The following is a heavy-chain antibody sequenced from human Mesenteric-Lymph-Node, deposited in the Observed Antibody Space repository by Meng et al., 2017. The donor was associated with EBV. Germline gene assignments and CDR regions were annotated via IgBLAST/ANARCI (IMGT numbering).Heavy chain of an antibody. CDR1: GGSFSGYY. D-gene: IGHD3-10*01. CDR3: ARGYGSGHL. CDR2: INHSGST. Sequence: QVQLQQGGAGLLKLSETLSLTCAVYGGSFSGYYWSWIRQPPGKGLEWIGEINHSGSTNYNPSLKSRVTISVDTSKNQFSLKLSSVTATDTAVYYCARGYGSGHLWGQGTLVTVSS. J-gene: IGHJ4*02. V-gene: IGHV4-34*01.